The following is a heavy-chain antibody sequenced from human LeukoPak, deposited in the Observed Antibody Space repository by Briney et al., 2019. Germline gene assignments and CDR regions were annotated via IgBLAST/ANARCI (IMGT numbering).Heavy chain of an antibody. J-gene: IGHJ5*01. CDR2: INPNSGGT. D-gene: IGHD1-26*01. CDR1: GYTFTGYY. CDR3: ARASGSYWWFDS. Sequence: ASVKVSCKASGYTFTGYYMHWVRQAPGQGLEWMGWINPNSGGTNYAQEFQGRVTMTRDTSISTAYMELSRLRSDDTAVYYCARASGSYWWFDSWGQGTLVTVSS. V-gene: IGHV1-2*02.